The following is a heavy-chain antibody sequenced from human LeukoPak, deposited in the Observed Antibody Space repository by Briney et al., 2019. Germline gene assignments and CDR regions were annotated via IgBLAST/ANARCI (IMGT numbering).Heavy chain of an antibody. J-gene: IGHJ4*02. Sequence: PGGSLRLSCAASGFTFSNYGMSWVRQAPGKGLESASSINSGTTYIYYADSEKGRFTISRDNAKNSLYLQMNSLRAEDTAVYHCAREAVFRSGVSCNFPYHFDYWGQGTLVTVSS. CDR3: AREAVFRSGVSCNFPYHFDY. D-gene: IGHD2-15*01. CDR1: GFTFSNYG. V-gene: IGHV3-21*01. CDR2: INSGTTYI.